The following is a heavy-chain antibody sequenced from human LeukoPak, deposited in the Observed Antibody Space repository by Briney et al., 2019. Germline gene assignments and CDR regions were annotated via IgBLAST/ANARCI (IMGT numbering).Heavy chain of an antibody. D-gene: IGHD3-3*01. V-gene: IGHV4-59*12. CDR2: IYYSGSS. CDR3: ARGSITVVPAFDI. CDR1: GGSISTYY. Sequence: SETLSLTCTLSGGSISTYYWSWIRQPPGKGLEWIGYIYYSGSSSYNPSLKSQGTISVDTSKNQFSLKLSSVTAADTAVYYCARGSITVVPAFDIWGQGTMVTVSS. J-gene: IGHJ3*02.